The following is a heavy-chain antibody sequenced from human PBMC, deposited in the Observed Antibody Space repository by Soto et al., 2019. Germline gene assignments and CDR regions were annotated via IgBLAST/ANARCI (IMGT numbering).Heavy chain of an antibody. Sequence: EVQLVESGGGLVQPGGSLRLSCAASGFTFSSYWMSWVRQAPGKGLEWVANIKQDGSEKYYVDSVKGRFTISRDNAKNSLYLQMNRLRAEDTAVYYCAREGYDILTGYSTAFDYWGQGTLVTVSS. CDR2: IKQDGSEK. CDR1: GFTFSSYW. J-gene: IGHJ4*02. V-gene: IGHV3-7*01. D-gene: IGHD3-9*01. CDR3: AREGYDILTGYSTAFDY.